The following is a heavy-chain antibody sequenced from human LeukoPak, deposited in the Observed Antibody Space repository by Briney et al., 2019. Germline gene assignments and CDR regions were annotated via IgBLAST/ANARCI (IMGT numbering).Heavy chain of an antibody. V-gene: IGHV3-23*01. CDR1: GSTFSSYA. J-gene: IGHJ1*01. CDR3: AKDSQLADQH. CDR2: TSGSGGST. Sequence: RGSLRLSCAASGSTFSSYAMSWVRQAPGKGLEWVSATSGSGGSTYYADSVKGRFTISRDNSKNTLYLQMNSLRAEDTAVYYCAKDSQLADQHWGQGTLVTVSS. D-gene: IGHD6-6*01.